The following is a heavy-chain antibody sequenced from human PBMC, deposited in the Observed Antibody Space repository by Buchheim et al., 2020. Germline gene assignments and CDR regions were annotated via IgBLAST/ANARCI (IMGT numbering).Heavy chain of an antibody. V-gene: IGHV3-33*01. CDR3: ARPHCSGGSCYLDYFDY. CDR2: VWSDGGKT. Sequence: QVQLVESGGGVVQPGRSLRLSCAASGFTFSNYGMHWVRQAPGKGLEWVAVVWSDGGKTYYADSVKGRCSISRDNSNNTLYLQMNSLRAEDTAVYYCARPHCSGGSCYLDYFDYWGQGTL. D-gene: IGHD2-15*01. J-gene: IGHJ4*02. CDR1: GFTFSNYG.